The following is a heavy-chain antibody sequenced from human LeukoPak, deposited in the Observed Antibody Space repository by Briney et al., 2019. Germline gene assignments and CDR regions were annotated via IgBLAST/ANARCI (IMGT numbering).Heavy chain of an antibody. CDR2: ISGSGSST. J-gene: IGHJ6*02. V-gene: IGHV3-43*02. CDR3: AKGVRYFDGYYGMDV. CDR1: GFTFSNYA. D-gene: IGHD3-9*01. Sequence: GGSLRLSCAASGFTFSNYAMSWVRQAPGKGLEWVSAISGSGSSTYYADSVKGRFTISRDNSKNSLYLQMNSLRTEDTALYYCAKGVRYFDGYYGMDVWGQGTTVTVSS.